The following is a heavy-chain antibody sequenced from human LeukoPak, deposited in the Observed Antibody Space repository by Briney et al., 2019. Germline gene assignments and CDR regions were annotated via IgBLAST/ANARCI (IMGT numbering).Heavy chain of an antibody. CDR3: STALIWESTFDY. Sequence: GGSLRLSCAASGFTLSNAWMSWVRQAPGKGLEWVGRIKSKTDGGTTDYAAPVKGRFTISRDDSKNTLYLQMTSLKTEDTAVYYCSTALIWESTFDYWGQGILVTVSS. V-gene: IGHV3-15*01. J-gene: IGHJ4*02. D-gene: IGHD1-26*01. CDR2: IKSKTDGGTT. CDR1: GFTLSNAW.